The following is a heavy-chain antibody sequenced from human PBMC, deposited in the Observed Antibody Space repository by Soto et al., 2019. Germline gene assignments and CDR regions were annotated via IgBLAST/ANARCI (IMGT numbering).Heavy chain of an antibody. V-gene: IGHV4-39*01. Sequence: SETLSLTCSVSGDSISSSTYYRGWIRQPPGKGLEWIGSIYYSGSTYYNPSLKSRVTISVDTSKNQFSLKLSSVTAADTAVYYCARVDTAMAYYYYYGMDVWGQGTTVTVSS. J-gene: IGHJ6*02. CDR3: ARVDTAMAYYYYYGMDV. CDR2: IYYSGST. CDR1: GDSISSSTYY. D-gene: IGHD5-18*01.